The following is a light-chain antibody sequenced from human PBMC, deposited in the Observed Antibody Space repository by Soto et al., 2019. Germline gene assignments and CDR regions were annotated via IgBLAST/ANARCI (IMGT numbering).Light chain of an antibody. CDR3: QQRNNWRDT. Sequence: EIVMTQSPATLSVSPGERATLSCRASQSVSDNLAWYQQRPGQAPRLLIYGASIRAAGIPARISGSGSGTDFTLTISSLEPEDFAVDYCQQRNNWRDTFGQGTRLEIK. V-gene: IGKV3-15*01. CDR1: QSVSDN. J-gene: IGKJ5*01. CDR2: GAS.